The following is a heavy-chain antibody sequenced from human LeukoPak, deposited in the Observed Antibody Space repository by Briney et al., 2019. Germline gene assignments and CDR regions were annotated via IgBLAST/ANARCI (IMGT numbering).Heavy chain of an antibody. CDR3: ARPYTGDCSSTSCYFGPFDP. V-gene: IGHV4-59*08. CDR2: IYYSGST. D-gene: IGHD2-2*01. J-gene: IGHJ5*02. CDR1: GGSISSYY. Sequence: PSETLSLTCTVSGGSISSYYWSWFRQPPGKGLEWIGYIYYSGSTNYNPSLKSRVTISVDTSKNQFSLKLSSVTAADTAVYYCARPYTGDCSSTSCYFGPFDPWGQGTLVTVSS.